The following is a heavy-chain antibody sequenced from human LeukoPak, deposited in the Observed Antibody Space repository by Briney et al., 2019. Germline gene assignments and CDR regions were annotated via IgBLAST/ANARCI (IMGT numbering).Heavy chain of an antibody. V-gene: IGHV3-30*04. J-gene: IGHJ6*02. CDR3: ARDPVGYSYGYYYYYYGMDV. Sequence: GGSLRLSCAASGFTFSSYAMHWVRQAPGKGLEWVAVISYDGSNKYYADSVKGRFTISRDNSKNTLYLQMNSLRAEDTAVYYCARDPVGYSYGYYYYYYGMDVWGQGTTVTVSS. D-gene: IGHD5-18*01. CDR2: ISYDGSNK. CDR1: GFTFSSYA.